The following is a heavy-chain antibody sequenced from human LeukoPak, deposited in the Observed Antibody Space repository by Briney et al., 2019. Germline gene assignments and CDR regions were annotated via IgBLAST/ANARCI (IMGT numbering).Heavy chain of an antibody. CDR1: GLTLSDAW. Sequence: GGSLRLSCAASGLTLSDAWMSWVRQAPGKGLEWVGRIKSKIDGGKTDYAAPVKGRFTIPRDDSKNTLYLQMDSLKTEDTGVYYCTTDGDYGDGLRGDYWGQGTLVTVSS. V-gene: IGHV3-15*01. CDR3: TTDGDYGDGLRGDY. D-gene: IGHD4-17*01. CDR2: IKSKIDGGKT. J-gene: IGHJ4*02.